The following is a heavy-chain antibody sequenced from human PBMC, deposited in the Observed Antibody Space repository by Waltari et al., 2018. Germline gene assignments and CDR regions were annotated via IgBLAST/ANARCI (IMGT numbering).Heavy chain of an antibody. V-gene: IGHV4-34*01. CDR2: INHSGST. J-gene: IGHJ3*02. CDR1: GGSFSGYY. CDR3: ARGWIAAAGTYAFDI. Sequence: QVQLQQWGAGLLKPSETLSLTCAVYGGSFSGYYWSWIRQPPGKGLEWIGEINHSGSTNYNPSLKSRVTISVDTSKNQFSLKLSSVTAADTAVYYCARGWIAAAGTYAFDIWGQGTMVTVSS. D-gene: IGHD6-13*01.